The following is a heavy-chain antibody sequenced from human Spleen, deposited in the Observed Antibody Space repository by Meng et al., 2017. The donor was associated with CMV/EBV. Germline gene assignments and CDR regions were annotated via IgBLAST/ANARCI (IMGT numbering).Heavy chain of an antibody. V-gene: IGHV1-2*02. CDR2: INPNSGGT. D-gene: IGHD3-3*01. J-gene: IGHJ4*02. CDR3: ARGSIFGVVIEPDY. CDR1: GYTFTGYY. Sequence: ASVKVSCKASGYTFTGYYMHWVRQAPGQGLEWMGWINPNSGGTNYAQKFQGRVTMTRDTSISTAYMELSRLRSDDTAVYYCARGSIFGVVIEPDYWGQGTLVTVSS.